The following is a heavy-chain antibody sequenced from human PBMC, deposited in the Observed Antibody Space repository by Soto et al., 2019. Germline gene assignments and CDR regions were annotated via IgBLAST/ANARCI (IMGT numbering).Heavy chain of an antibody. CDR1: GITFSNYG. CDR3: VSGYGYFDS. Sequence: QVQLVESGGGVVQPGRSLRLSCAASGITFSNYGTHWVRQAPGKGLEWVAVIWYDGRDKYYADSVKGRFTISRDNSKNTLYLQMNSLAAEDTAVYYCVSGYGYFDSRGEGTMVTDSS. CDR2: IWYDGRDK. J-gene: IGHJ4*02. V-gene: IGHV3-33*01. D-gene: IGHD3-22*01.